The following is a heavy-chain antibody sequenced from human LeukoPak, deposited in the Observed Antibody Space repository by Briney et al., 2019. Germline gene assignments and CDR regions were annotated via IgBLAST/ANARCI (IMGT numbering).Heavy chain of an antibody. CDR3: AKSDCGGGSCYGPYYGMDV. D-gene: IGHD2-15*01. CDR1: GLTFGSYA. V-gene: IGHV3-23*01. CDR2: ISGSGGST. Sequence: GGSLRLSCAASGLTFGSYAMSWVRQAPGKGLEWVSAISGSGGSTYYADSVKGRFTISRDNSKNTLYLQMNSLRAEDTAVYYCAKSDCGGGSCYGPYYGMDVWGQGTTVTVSS. J-gene: IGHJ6*02.